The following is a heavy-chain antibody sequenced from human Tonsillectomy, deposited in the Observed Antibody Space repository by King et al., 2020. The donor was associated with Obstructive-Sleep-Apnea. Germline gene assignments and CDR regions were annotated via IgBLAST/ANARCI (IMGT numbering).Heavy chain of an antibody. CDR1: GFTFSSYA. V-gene: IGHV3-23*04. Sequence: VQLVESGGGLVQPGGSLRLSCAASGFTFSSYAMRWFRQAPGKGLEWVSAIGGRGGSTYYADSWKGRCSISRDNSKNKLYLQMNSLRAEDTAVYYCAKVGPYADWGMDVWGQGTTVTVSS. J-gene: IGHJ6*02. CDR3: AKVGPYADWGMDV. CDR2: IGGRGGST. D-gene: IGHD4-17*01.